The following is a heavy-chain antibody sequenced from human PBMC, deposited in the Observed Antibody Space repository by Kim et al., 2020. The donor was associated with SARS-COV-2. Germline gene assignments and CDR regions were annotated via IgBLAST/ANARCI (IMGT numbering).Heavy chain of an antibody. Sequence: SETLSLTCTVSGGSISSSSYYWGWIRQPPGKGLEWIGSIYYSGSTYYNPSLKSRVTISVDTSKNQFSLKLSSVTAADTAVYYCAREPVTIFGVVSYYYGMDVWGQGTTVTVSS. CDR3: AREPVTIFGVVSYYYGMDV. CDR1: GGSISSSSYY. V-gene: IGHV4-39*02. CDR2: IYYSGST. J-gene: IGHJ6*02. D-gene: IGHD3-3*01.